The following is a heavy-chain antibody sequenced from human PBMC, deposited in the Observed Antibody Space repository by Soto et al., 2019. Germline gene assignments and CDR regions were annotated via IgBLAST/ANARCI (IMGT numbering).Heavy chain of an antibody. CDR2: FYYSGST. Sequence: QVQLQESGPGLVKPSETLSLTCTVSGGSISSYYWSWIRQPPGKGLECIGYFYYSGSTNYNPSLKSRVTISVDTSKNQFSLKLSSVTAADTAVYYCARGGWKLFDYWGQGTLVTVSS. CDR3: ARGGWKLFDY. D-gene: IGHD6-19*01. V-gene: IGHV4-59*01. J-gene: IGHJ4*02. CDR1: GGSISSYY.